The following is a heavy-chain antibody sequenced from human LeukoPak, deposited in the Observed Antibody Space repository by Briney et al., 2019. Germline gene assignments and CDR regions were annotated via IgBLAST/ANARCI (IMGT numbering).Heavy chain of an antibody. CDR3: ASHVVVVAAMVY. J-gene: IGHJ4*02. CDR2: ISSSSSYI. Sequence: GGSLRLSCAASGFTFSSYSMNWVRQAPGKGLEWVSSISSSSSYIYYADSVKGRSTISRDNAKNSLYLQMNSLRAEDTAVYYCASHVVVVAAMVYWGQGTLVTVSS. V-gene: IGHV3-21*01. CDR1: GFTFSSYS. D-gene: IGHD2-15*01.